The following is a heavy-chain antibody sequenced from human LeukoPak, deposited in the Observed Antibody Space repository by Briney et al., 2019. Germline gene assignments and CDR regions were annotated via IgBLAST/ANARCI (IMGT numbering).Heavy chain of an antibody. CDR3: ARGRYCSADICSGGDAFDI. J-gene: IGHJ3*02. CDR1: GGSINNYY. Sequence: SDTLSLTCTASGGSINNYYWSWIRQPAGKGLEWIGRIYTRGSTNYNPSLKSRVTMSVDTSKNQFSLKLSSVNAADTAVYYCARGRYCSADICSGGDAFDIWGQGTMVSVSS. V-gene: IGHV4-4*07. D-gene: IGHD2-15*01. CDR2: IYTRGST.